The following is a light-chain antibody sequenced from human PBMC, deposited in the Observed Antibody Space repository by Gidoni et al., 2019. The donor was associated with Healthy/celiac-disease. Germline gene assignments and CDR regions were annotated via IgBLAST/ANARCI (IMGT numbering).Light chain of an antibody. Sequence: EIVMTQSQATLSVSPGERATLSCRASQSVSSYLAWYQQKPGQAPRLLIYGASTRATGIPARFSGSGSGTEFTLTISSLQSEDFAVYYCQQYNNWLLYTFGQGTKLEIK. CDR1: QSVSSY. CDR3: QQYNNWLLYT. J-gene: IGKJ2*01. V-gene: IGKV3-15*01. CDR2: GAS.